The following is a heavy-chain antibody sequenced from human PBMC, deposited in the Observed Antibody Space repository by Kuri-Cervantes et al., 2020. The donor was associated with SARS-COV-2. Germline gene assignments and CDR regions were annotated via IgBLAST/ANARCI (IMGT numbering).Heavy chain of an antibody. CDR1: GFTFSGYS. CDR3: ARDVDPYYDYWSGSAGY. Sequence: GGSLRLSCAASGFTFSGYSMHWVRQAPGKGLVWVSRIYTEGSTASYADSVKGRFTISRDNAKNTLFLQMNSLRAEDTAGYYCARDVDPYYDYWSGSAGYWGQGTLVTVSS. J-gene: IGHJ4*02. D-gene: IGHD3-3*01. CDR2: IYTEGSTA. V-gene: IGHV3-74*01.